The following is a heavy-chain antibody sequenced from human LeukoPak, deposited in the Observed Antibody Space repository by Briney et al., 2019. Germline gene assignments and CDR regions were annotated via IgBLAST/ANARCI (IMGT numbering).Heavy chain of an antibody. J-gene: IGHJ5*02. Sequence: GGSLRLSCAVSGVTFNNAWVSWVRQAPGKGPEWVGRSKSATDGDYGAPMKGRFTISRDDLKNMVYLQMNNLNTEDTAVYHCARDLWGWFDPWGQGTLVTVSS. CDR1: GVTFNNAW. V-gene: IGHV3-15*01. D-gene: IGHD3-10*01. CDR2: SKSATDG. CDR3: ARDLWGWFDP.